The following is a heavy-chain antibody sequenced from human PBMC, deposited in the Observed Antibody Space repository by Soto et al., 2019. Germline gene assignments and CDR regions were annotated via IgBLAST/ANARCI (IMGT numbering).Heavy chain of an antibody. J-gene: IGHJ4*02. CDR2: ISGDGNTT. D-gene: IGHD6-13*01. Sequence: DVQLVESGGGLAQPGGPLRLSGPASGFSFSTYGINWVRQVPGKGPGWVSRISGDGNTTTYADSVKGRFTTSRDNANNILYLEMNTLRAEDTAVYHCTRGPRVDSAGTGAHWGQGTLVTVSS. CDR3: TRGPRVDSAGTGAH. CDR1: GFSFSTYG. V-gene: IGHV3-74*03.